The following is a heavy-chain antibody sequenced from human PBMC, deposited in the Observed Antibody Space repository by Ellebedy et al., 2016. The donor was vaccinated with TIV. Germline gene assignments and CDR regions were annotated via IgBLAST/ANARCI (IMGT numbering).Heavy chain of an antibody. V-gene: IGHV4-30-4*01. Sequence: MPSETLSLTCTVSGGSISSGDYYWSWIRQPRGKGLEWIGYIYYSGSTYYNPSLKSRFTISVDTSKNQYSLKLGSVTAADTAVYYCASLVAAMGPGGGWFDPWGQGTLVTVSS. CDR1: GGSISSGDYY. J-gene: IGHJ5*02. D-gene: IGHD1-26*01. CDR3: ASLVAAMGPGGGWFDP. CDR2: IYYSGST.